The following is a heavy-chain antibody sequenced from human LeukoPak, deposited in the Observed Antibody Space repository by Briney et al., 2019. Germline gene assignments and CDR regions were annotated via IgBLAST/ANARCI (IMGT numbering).Heavy chain of an antibody. J-gene: IGHJ4*02. V-gene: IGHV3-30-3*01. Sequence: GGSLRLSCAASGFTFSSYAMHWVRQAPGKGLEGGAVISYDGSNKYYADSVKGRFTISRDNSKNTLYLQMNSLRAEDTAVYYCARVPLRITIFGVVILDYWGQGTLVTVSS. CDR1: GFTFSSYA. D-gene: IGHD3-3*01. CDR2: ISYDGSNK. CDR3: ARVPLRITIFGVVILDY.